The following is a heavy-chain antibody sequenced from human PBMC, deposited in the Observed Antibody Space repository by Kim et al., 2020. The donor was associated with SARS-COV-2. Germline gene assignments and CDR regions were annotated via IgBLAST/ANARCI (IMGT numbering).Heavy chain of an antibody. CDR3: ARSIAAAATIDY. CDR2: IDWDDDK. V-gene: IGHV2-70*11. J-gene: IGHJ4*02. CDR1: GFSLSTSGMC. Sequence: SGPTLVKPTQTLTLTCTFSGFSLSTSGMCVSWIRQPPGKALEWLARIDWDDDKYYSTSLKTRFTISKDTSKNQVVLTMTNMDPVDTATYYCARSIAAAATIDYWGQGTLVTVSS. D-gene: IGHD6-13*01.